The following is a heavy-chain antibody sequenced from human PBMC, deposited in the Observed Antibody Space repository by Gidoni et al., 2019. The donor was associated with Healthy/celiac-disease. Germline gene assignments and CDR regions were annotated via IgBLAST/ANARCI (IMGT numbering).Heavy chain of an antibody. Sequence: QVHLQDSVSGLVKPSQTLSHTCTVSGGSIRSGGYYWSWIRQHPGKGLEWIGYIYYSGSTYYNPSLKSRVTISVDTSKNQFSLKLSSVTAADTAVYYCASFYSSSWLIDAFDIWGQGTMVTVSS. CDR1: GGSIRSGGYY. J-gene: IGHJ3*02. V-gene: IGHV4-31*03. D-gene: IGHD6-13*01. CDR2: IYYSGST. CDR3: ASFYSSSWLIDAFDI.